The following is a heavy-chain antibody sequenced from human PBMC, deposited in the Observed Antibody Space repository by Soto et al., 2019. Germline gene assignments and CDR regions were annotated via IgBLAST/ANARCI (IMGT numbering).Heavy chain of an antibody. V-gene: IGHV4-4*01. J-gene: IGHJ5*02. Sequence: TSETLSLTCAVSGGSISSSNWWSWVRKPPGKGLEWIGEIYHSGTTNYNPSIKSRVTVSVDKSKNQFSLKLSCVTAPVTALYCCARGSGEYIGWFDPWDQGTLVTVSS. D-gene: IGHD1-26*01. CDR1: GGSISSSNW. CDR2: IYHSGTT. CDR3: ARGSGEYIGWFDP.